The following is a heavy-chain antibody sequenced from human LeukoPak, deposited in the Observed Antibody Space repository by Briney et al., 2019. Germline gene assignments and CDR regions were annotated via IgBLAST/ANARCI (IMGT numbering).Heavy chain of an antibody. CDR3: AKAYCSGGSRPLV. V-gene: IGHV3-23*01. J-gene: IGHJ4*02. D-gene: IGHD2-15*01. CDR2: ISGSGGST. Sequence: GGSLRLSCAASGFTFSSYGMSWVRQAPGKGLEWVSAISGSGGSTYYADSVKGRFTISRDNSKNTLYLQMNSLRAEDTAVYYCAKAYCSGGSRPLVWGQGTLVTVSS. CDR1: GFTFSSYG.